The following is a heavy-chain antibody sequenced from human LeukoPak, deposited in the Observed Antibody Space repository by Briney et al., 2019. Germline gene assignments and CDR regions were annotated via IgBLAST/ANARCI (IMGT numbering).Heavy chain of an antibody. J-gene: IGHJ2*01. V-gene: IGHV1-46*01. CDR1: GYTFTNYY. CDR3: AAGPYSNYHWYFDL. Sequence: GASVKVSCKAAGYTFTNYYLHWVRQAPGQGLEWMGIINPSGGGTTYAQKFQGRVTMTRDTSTSTVYMELSSLRSEDTAVYYRAAGPYSNYHWYFDLWGRGTLVTVSS. CDR2: INPSGGGT. D-gene: IGHD4-11*01.